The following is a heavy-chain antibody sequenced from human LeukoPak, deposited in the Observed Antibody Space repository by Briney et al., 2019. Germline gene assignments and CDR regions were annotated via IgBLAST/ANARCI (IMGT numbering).Heavy chain of an antibody. CDR3: ARQLGRGAWCFDL. D-gene: IGHD7-27*01. CDR1: GGSISSSSYY. CDR2: IYYSGST. J-gene: IGHJ2*01. Sequence: SETLSLTCTVSGGSISSSSYYWGWIRQPPGKGLDWIGSIYYSGSTYYNPSLKSRVTISVDTSKNQFSLKLSSVTAADTAVYYCARQLGRGAWCFDLWGRGALVTVSS. V-gene: IGHV4-39*01.